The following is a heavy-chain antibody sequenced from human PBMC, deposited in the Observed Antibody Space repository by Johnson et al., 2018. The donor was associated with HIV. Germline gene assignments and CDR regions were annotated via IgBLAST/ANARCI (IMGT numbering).Heavy chain of an antibody. J-gene: IGHJ3*01. D-gene: IGHD1-14*01. V-gene: IGHV3-74*02. CDR1: EFTFSYYW. Sequence: VQLAESGGGVVQPGGSLTLSCEGSEFTFSYYWMHWVRQAPGKGPVWVSHIHNDGRRTTYADSVKGRFTISRDNAKNRVYLQMDNLRVEDTAVNYCARGDRGGFDLGGQGTMVTVSS. CDR2: IHNDGRRT. CDR3: ARGDRGGFDL.